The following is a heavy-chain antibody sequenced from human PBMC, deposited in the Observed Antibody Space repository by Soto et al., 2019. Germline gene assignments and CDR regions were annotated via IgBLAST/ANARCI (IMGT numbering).Heavy chain of an antibody. V-gene: IGHV4-59*01. Sequence: SETLSLTCTVSGGSISGYYWSWIRQPPGKGLEWIAYIYYTGSTNYNPSLKSRVTISLDTSKNQFSLRLTSVTAADTAVYYCARRRGDYDRGDFDYWGQGTLVTVS. J-gene: IGHJ4*02. CDR1: GGSISGYY. CDR2: IYYTGST. D-gene: IGHD4-17*01. CDR3: ARRRGDYDRGDFDY.